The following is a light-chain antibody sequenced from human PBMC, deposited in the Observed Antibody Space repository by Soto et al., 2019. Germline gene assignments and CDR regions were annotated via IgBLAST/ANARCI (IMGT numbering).Light chain of an antibody. Sequence: VLTQPPSVSAAPGQNVTISCSGTSSNIGNNYVSWYQHLPGTAPRILIYDNYKRPSGIPDRFSGFRSGTSATLGITGLQTGDEADYYCGTWDTSLRVFYVFGSGTKVTVL. J-gene: IGLJ1*01. CDR1: SSNIGNNY. CDR2: DNY. CDR3: GTWDTSLRVFYV. V-gene: IGLV1-51*01.